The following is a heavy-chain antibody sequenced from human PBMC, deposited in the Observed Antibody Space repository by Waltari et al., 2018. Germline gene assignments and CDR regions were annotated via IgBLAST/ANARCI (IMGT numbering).Heavy chain of an antibody. V-gene: IGHV4-39*01. CDR2: IYYRSLT. D-gene: IGHD2-8*02. Sequence: LQLQESGPGLVKPSETLSPTCPVSGGSIRSCSYYLGWLRQPPGEGLEWIGSIYYRSLTYYDPISKGRVTISVATSKNQFTLTLSSVNAADTEVYCCARQVAYCGGLVVSDYWGQGTLVTVSS. J-gene: IGHJ4*02. CDR1: GGSIRSCSYY. CDR3: ARQVAYCGGLVVSDY.